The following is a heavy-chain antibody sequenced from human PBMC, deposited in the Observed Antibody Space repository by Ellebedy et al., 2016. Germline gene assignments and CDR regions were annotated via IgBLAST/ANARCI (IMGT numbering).Heavy chain of an antibody. CDR3: ARVSDWYFDY. CDR2: IIPILGIA. CDR1: GYTFSSYY. V-gene: IGHV1-69*02. Sequence: ASVKVSCKASGYTFSSYYMHWVRQAPGQGLEWMGRIIPILGIANYAQRFQGRVTITADKSTSTAYMELSSLRSEDTAVYYCARVSDWYFDYWGQGTLVTVSS. D-gene: IGHD2-21*01. J-gene: IGHJ4*02.